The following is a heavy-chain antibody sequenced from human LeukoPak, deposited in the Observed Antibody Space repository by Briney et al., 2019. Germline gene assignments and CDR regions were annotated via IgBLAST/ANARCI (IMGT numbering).Heavy chain of an antibody. CDR3: ARDRGYCSGGSCYVGN. J-gene: IGHJ4*02. D-gene: IGHD2-15*01. CDR1: GYTFTSYA. V-gene: IGHV1-3*01. CDR2: INAGNGNT. Sequence: ASVKVSCKASGYTFTSYAMHWVRQAPGQRLEWMGWINAGNGNTKYSQKFQGRVTITRDTSASTAYMELSSLRSEDTAVYYCARDRGYCSGGSCYVGNWGQGTLVTVSS.